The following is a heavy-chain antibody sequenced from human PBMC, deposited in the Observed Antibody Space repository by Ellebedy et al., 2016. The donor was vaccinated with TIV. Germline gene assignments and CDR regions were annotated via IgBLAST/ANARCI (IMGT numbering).Heavy chain of an antibody. Sequence: PGGSLRPSCEASGFTFDDYGMTWVRQGPGKGLEWVSRINWNGVNTHYADSVKGRFPISREKAKNSLYLQMNSLRAEDTALYYCARDGSNYYDSNGYVHFDFWGRGTLVTVSS. CDR3: ARDGSNYYDSNGYVHFDF. V-gene: IGHV3-20*04. D-gene: IGHD3-22*01. J-gene: IGHJ4*02. CDR1: GFTFDDYG. CDR2: INWNGVNT.